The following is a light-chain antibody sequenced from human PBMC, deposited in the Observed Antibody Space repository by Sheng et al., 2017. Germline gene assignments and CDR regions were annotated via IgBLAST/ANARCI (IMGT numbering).Light chain of an antibody. V-gene: IGLV1-44*01. Sequence: QSVLTQSPSASGTPGQRVTISCSGSSSNIGSNTVNWFQQLPGTAPKLLIYSNNQRPSGVPDRFSGSKSGTSASLGISGLQSEDEADYYCAAWDDSLNAYVFGTGTEVTVL. CDR1: SSNIGSNT. CDR3: AAWDDSLNAYV. J-gene: IGLJ1*01. CDR2: SNN.